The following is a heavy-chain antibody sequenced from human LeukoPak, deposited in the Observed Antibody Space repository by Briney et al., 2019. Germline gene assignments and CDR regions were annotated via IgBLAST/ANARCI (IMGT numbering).Heavy chain of an antibody. CDR2: IYYSGST. CDR1: GGSISSGGYY. J-gene: IGHJ4*02. V-gene: IGHV4-31*03. Sequence: SQTLSLTCTVSGGSISSGGYYWSWIRQHPGKGLEWIGYIYYSGSTYYNPSLKSRVTISVDTSKNQFSLKLSSVTAADTAVYYCVRSEGDGDYVFDYWGQGTLVTVSS. CDR3: VRSEGDGDYVFDY. D-gene: IGHD4-17*01.